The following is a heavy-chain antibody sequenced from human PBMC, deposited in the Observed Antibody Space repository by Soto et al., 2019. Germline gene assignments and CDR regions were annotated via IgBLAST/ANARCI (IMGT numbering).Heavy chain of an antibody. Sequence: QVQLVQSGAEVKKPGASVKVSCKVSGYTLTELSMHWVRQAPGKGLEWMGNFDPQDGETIYAQKCQGTVTMTQDTSTNTAYMEMTSLRSEATAVFYCATGRAVPGTFAYHYYGMDVCGPGTEVNVSS. CDR3: ATGRAVPGTFAYHYYGMDV. CDR1: GYTLTELS. V-gene: IGHV1-24*01. D-gene: IGHD6-19*01. J-gene: IGHJ6*02. CDR2: FDPQDGET.